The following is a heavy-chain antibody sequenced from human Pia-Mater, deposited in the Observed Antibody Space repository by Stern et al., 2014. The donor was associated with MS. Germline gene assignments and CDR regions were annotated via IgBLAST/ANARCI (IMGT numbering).Heavy chain of an antibody. CDR3: AKGSRIVGSTEFDS. CDR2: ISGSGGST. Sequence: EVQLVESGGGLAQPGGSLRLSCAGSGFTFSAYAMSWVRQAPGQGLEWVSGISGSGGSTYYAATVQGRFNISRDKSMDTMYLQMSSLRVDDTAVYYCAKGSRIVGSTEFDSWGQGTLVTVSS. J-gene: IGHJ4*02. D-gene: IGHD1-26*01. CDR1: GFTFSAYA. V-gene: IGHV3-23*04.